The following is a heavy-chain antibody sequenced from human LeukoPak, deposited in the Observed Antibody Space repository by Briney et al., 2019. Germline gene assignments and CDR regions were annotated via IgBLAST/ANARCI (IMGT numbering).Heavy chain of an antibody. V-gene: IGHV4-34*01. D-gene: IGHD3-10*01. CDR2: INHSGST. CDR1: GGSFSGYY. CDR3: ARIRALRGVTLDY. Sequence: SETLSLTCAVYGGSFSGYYWSWIRQPPGKGLEWIGEINHSGSTNYNPSLKSRVTISVDTSKNQFSLKLSSVTAADTAVYYCARIRALRGVTLDYWGQGTLVTVSS. J-gene: IGHJ4*02.